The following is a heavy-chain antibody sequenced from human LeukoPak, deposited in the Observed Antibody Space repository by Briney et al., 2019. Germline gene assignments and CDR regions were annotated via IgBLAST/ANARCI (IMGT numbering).Heavy chain of an antibody. D-gene: IGHD1-7*01. V-gene: IGHV3-23*01. J-gene: IGHJ4*02. CDR2: ISGSGGST. Sequence: PGGSLRLSCAASGFTFSSYATSWVRQAPGKGLEWVSGISGSGGSTNYADSVKGRFTISRDNSKNTLYLQLNSLGVEDTAVYYCAKVAPYGNYVFDYWGQGTLVTVS. CDR3: AKVAPYGNYVFDY. CDR1: GFTFSSYA.